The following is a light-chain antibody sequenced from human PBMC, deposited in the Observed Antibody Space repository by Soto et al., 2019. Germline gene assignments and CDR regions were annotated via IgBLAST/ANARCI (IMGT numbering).Light chain of an antibody. CDR1: NSDVESYNL. V-gene: IGLV2-23*03. Sequence: QSVLTQPASVSGSPGQSITISCTGTNSDVESYNLVSWFRQHPGEAPKLIVYEGTKRPSGVSNRFSGSKSGNPASLTISGLQAEDEANYYCCSYAGTATVFGTGTKRTV. J-gene: IGLJ1*01. CDR3: CSYAGTATV. CDR2: EGT.